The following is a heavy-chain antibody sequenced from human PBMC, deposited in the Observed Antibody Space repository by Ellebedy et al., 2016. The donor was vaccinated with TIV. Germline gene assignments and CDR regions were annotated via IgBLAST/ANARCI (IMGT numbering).Heavy chain of an antibody. D-gene: IGHD6-19*01. Sequence: AASVKVSCKASGYTFNIYGINWVRQAPGQGLEWMGWISAKDGNTKYAQKLQNRVTMTTDTSTSTASMELRSLRSGDTAVYYCARDSCPHCSDDYWGQGTLVTVSS. V-gene: IGHV1-18*01. CDR3: ARDSCPHCSDDY. CDR1: GYTFNIYG. CDR2: ISAKDGNT. J-gene: IGHJ4*02.